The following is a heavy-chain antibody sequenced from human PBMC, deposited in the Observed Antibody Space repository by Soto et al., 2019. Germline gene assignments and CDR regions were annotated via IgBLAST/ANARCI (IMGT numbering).Heavy chain of an antibody. CDR1: GGALSGYY. CDR2: ITHSGSR. Sequence: QVQLQQWGAGLLKPSETLSLTCAVSGGALSGYYWIWIRQTPGKGLEWVAEITHSGSRNYNPSIRSRVTISIDTSKNHFSLQLSPVTAADTAMYYCATRRIYYNGNGNYFDLWGQGTLVSGSS. CDR3: ATRRIYYNGNGNYFDL. V-gene: IGHV4-34*01. D-gene: IGHD3-22*01. J-gene: IGHJ4*02.